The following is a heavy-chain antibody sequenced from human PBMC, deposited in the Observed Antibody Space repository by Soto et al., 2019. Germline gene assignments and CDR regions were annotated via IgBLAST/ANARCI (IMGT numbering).Heavy chain of an antibody. D-gene: IGHD2-15*01. Sequence: EVHLLESGGDLVQPGGSLRLSCAASGFTFSNYAMSWVRQAPGKGLDWVSGISGSAASTFYADSVKGRFTISRDNSKNTLYLHMNSLRAEDTAVYYCAKGTGRYCSGGRCYLDDPFDYWGQGTLVTVSS. CDR3: AKGTGRYCSGGRCYLDDPFDY. CDR2: ISGSAAST. CDR1: GFTFSNYA. J-gene: IGHJ4*02. V-gene: IGHV3-23*01.